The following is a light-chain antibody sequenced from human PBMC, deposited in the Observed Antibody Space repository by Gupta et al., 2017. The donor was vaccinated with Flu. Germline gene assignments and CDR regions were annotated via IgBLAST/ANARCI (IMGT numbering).Light chain of an antibody. CDR2: NNN. CDR1: TSNMATHY. V-gene: IGLV1-51*01. CDR3: GTWDDSLSAV. Sequence: GSTSNMATHYVSWYQQLPGTAPILLIYNNNKRPSGIPDRFSGSRSGTSATLGITGLQTGDEANYYCGTWDDSLSAVFGGGTMVTVL. J-gene: IGLJ3*02.